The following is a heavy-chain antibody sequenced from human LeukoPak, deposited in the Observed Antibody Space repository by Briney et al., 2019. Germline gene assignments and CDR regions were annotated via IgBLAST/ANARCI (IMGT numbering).Heavy chain of an antibody. CDR2: IYYSGST. V-gene: IGHV4-39*07. J-gene: IGHJ3*02. CDR3: AIWEGDMGAFDI. D-gene: IGHD2-15*01. CDR1: GGSISSSSYY. Sequence: SETLSLTCTVSGGSISSSSYYWGWIRQPPGKGLEWIGSIYYSGSTYYNPSLKSRVTISVDTSKNQFSLKLSSVTAADTAVYYCAIWEGDMGAFDIWGQGTMVTVSS.